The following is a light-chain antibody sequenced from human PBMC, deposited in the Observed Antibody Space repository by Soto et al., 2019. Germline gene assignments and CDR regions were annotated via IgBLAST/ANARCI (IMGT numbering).Light chain of an antibody. V-gene: IGLV1-47*01. CDR2: RND. J-gene: IGLJ2*01. CDR1: SSNIGTNY. CDR3: GTWDDGLSGVV. Sequence: QSVLTQSPSASGTPGQRVTISCSGSSSNIGTNYVYWYQQVPGTAPKVLMYRNDQRTSGVPDRFSASKSGTSASLAISGLRSEDEADYYCGTWDDGLSGVVFGGGTKLTVL.